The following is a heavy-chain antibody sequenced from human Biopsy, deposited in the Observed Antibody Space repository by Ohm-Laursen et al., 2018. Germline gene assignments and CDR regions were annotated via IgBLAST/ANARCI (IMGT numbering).Heavy chain of an antibody. D-gene: IGHD3-22*01. CDR3: TRGGYYYDSLAYYYWFDP. J-gene: IGHJ5*02. Sequence: AASVKVSCKASAYSFGDHRIHWVRQAPGQGLEWMGWIDPKSGDTNYAQKFQGRVTMTRDTSISTAYVDLSSLRSDDTAVYYCTRGGYYYDSLAYYYWFDPWGQGTLVTVSS. V-gene: IGHV1-2*02. CDR1: AYSFGDHR. CDR2: IDPKSGDT.